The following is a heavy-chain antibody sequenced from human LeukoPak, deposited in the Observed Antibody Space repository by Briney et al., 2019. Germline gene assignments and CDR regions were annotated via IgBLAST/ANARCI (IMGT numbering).Heavy chain of an antibody. Sequence: SQTLSLTCTVSGGSISSGAYYWSWIRQHPGKGLEWIGYIYYSGSAYYNPSLKSRVTISVDTSKNQFSLKLTSVTAADTAVYYCARVSGFCSSATCYEFDYWGQGTLVTVSS. V-gene: IGHV4-31*03. CDR3: ARVSGFCSSATCYEFDY. D-gene: IGHD2-2*01. CDR1: GGSISSGAYY. CDR2: IYYSGSA. J-gene: IGHJ4*02.